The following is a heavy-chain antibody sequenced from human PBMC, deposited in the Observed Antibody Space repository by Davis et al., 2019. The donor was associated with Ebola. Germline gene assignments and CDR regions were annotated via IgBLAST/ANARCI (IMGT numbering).Heavy chain of an antibody. D-gene: IGHD3-10*01. CDR3: ARSRWFRGRDAFDI. Sequence: SETLSLTCTVSGGSISSGGYYWSWIRQPPGKGLEWIGEINHSGSTNYNPSLKSRVTISVDTSKNQFSLKLSSVTAADTAVYYCARSRWFRGRDAFDIWGQGTMVTVSS. J-gene: IGHJ3*02. V-gene: IGHV4-39*07. CDR2: INHSGST. CDR1: GGSISSGGYY.